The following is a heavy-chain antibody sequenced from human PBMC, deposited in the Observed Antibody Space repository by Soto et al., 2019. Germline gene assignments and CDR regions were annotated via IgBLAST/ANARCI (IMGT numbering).Heavy chain of an antibody. Sequence: GGSLRLSCAVSGLTVSSPYMSWVRQAPGKGLEWVSVFHDGTTYYADSVKGRFTISRDNAKNSLYLQMDSLRGEDTAFYFCARDHDEDFGYDLDYFDYSGQGTLVTVSS. CDR2: FHDGTT. CDR3: ARDHDEDFGYDLDYFDY. D-gene: IGHD5-12*01. V-gene: IGHV3-53*05. CDR1: GLTVSSPY. J-gene: IGHJ4*02.